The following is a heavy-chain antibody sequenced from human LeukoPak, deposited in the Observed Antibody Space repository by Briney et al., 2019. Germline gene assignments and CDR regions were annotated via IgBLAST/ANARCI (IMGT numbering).Heavy chain of an antibody. V-gene: IGHV3-20*04. CDR2: INWSGGST. CDR3: ARATITSPFYFDY. J-gene: IGHJ4*02. D-gene: IGHD2-2*01. CDR1: GVAFDEHG. Sequence: PGVSLRLSCTASGVAFDEHGMSWVRHVPGKGLEWVSGINWSGGSTGYADPLRGRFTISRDNAKNSLYLQMDSRTAEDTALYYCARATITSPFYFDYWGQGTLVTVSS.